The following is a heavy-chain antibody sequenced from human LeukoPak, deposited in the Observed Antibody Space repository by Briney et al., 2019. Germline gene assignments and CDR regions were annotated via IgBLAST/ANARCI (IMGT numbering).Heavy chain of an antibody. Sequence: SETLSLTCTVSGGSISSGGYYRSWIRQPAGKGLEWIGRIYTSGSTNYNPSLKSRVTISVDTSKNQFSLKLSSVTAADTAVYYCARSLNSGWYYFDYWGQGTLVTVSS. V-gene: IGHV4-61*02. CDR2: IYTSGST. CDR1: GGSISSGGYY. J-gene: IGHJ4*02. CDR3: ARSLNSGWYYFDY. D-gene: IGHD6-19*01.